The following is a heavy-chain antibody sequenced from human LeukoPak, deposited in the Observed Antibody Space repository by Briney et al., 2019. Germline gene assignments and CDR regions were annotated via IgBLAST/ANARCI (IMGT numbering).Heavy chain of an antibody. V-gene: IGHV3-23*01. D-gene: IGHD3-3*01. Sequence: GGYLRLSCAASGVTFSSYAMSWGRQALGKGLEWVSAISGSGGSTYHADSVKGGLTISRDNTKNALYLQMNSLRAEDTAVYYCAKDHGRITIFGVVTGLFDYWGQGTLVTVSS. J-gene: IGHJ4*02. CDR1: GVTFSSYA. CDR2: ISGSGGST. CDR3: AKDHGRITIFGVVTGLFDY.